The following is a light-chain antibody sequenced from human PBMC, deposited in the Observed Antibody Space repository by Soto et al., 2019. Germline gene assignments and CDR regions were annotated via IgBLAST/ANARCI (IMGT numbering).Light chain of an antibody. CDR3: QQRSNWPRLT. Sequence: EIVLTQSPATLSLSPGERATLSCRASQSVSNYLAWYQQKPGQAPRLLIYDASNRATGIPARFSGSGSGTDFTLTINSLEPEGFTVYYCQQRSNWPRLTFGGGTKVEIK. J-gene: IGKJ4*01. CDR2: DAS. V-gene: IGKV3-11*01. CDR1: QSVSNY.